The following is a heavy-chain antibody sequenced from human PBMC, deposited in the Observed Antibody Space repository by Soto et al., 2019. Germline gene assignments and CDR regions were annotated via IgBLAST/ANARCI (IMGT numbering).Heavy chain of an antibody. D-gene: IGHD6-13*01. V-gene: IGHV4-59*08. J-gene: IGHJ5*02. Sequence: QVQLQESGPGLVKPSETLSLTCTVSGGSISSYYWSWIRQPPGMGLEWFGYIYYSGSTNYNPSLKSRVTISVDTSKNQFSLKLSSVTAADTAVYYCARHDSYSSSWYPWFDPWGQGTLVTVSS. CDR1: GGSISSYY. CDR2: IYYSGST. CDR3: ARHDSYSSSWYPWFDP.